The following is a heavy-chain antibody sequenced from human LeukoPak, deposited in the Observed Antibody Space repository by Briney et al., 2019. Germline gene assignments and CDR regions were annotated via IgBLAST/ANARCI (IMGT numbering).Heavy chain of an antibody. CDR1: GFTFSSYG. CDR2: ISYDGSNQ. CDR3: AKSPGGYYTSYFDY. V-gene: IGHV3-30*18. D-gene: IGHD3-3*01. Sequence: GGSLRLSCAASGFTFSSYGMHWVRQAPGKGLEWLEVISYDGSNQYYPDFVTTRHTNPRHNSNHTFFLQMNKLRADDTAVYYCAKSPGGYYTSYFDYWGQGTLATVSS. J-gene: IGHJ4*02.